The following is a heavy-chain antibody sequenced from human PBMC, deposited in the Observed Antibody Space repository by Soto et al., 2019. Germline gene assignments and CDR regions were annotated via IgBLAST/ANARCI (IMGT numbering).Heavy chain of an antibody. Sequence: QLQLQESGPGLVKPSETLSLTCTVSGGSITRNNHYWGWIRQSPGKGLEWIGSVLYSGSINSNPSLKSRVTISVETSKNQFSLKMSCVTAADTAVYYCARLGSSGWYQGSYFDYWGQGTLVTVSS. D-gene: IGHD6-19*01. V-gene: IGHV4-39*01. CDR2: VLYSGSI. J-gene: IGHJ4*02. CDR3: ARLGSSGWYQGSYFDY. CDR1: GGSITRNNHY.